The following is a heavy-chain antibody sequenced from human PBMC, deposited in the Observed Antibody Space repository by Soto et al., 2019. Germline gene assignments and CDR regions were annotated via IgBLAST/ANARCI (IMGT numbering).Heavy chain of an antibody. CDR1: GYTFTSYD. V-gene: IGHV1-8*01. D-gene: IGHD3-22*01. CDR2: MNPNSGNT. CDR3: ARENYDSSGYYYGRGSNWFDP. J-gene: IGHJ5*02. Sequence: RASVKVSCKASGYTFTSYDINWVRQATGQGLEWMGWMNPNSGNTGYAQKFQGRVTMTRNTSISTAYMELSSLRSEDTAVYYCARENYDSSGYYYGRGSNWFDPWGQGTLVTVSS.